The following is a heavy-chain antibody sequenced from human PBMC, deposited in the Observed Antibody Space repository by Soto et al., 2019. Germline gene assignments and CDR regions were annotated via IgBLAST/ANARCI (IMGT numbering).Heavy chain of an antibody. V-gene: IGHV3-74*01. D-gene: IGHD3-10*01. CDR2: INTDGGRT. J-gene: IGHJ5*02. CDR3: ARVKSGSYDWFDP. Sequence: PGGSLRLSCAASGFPFSSYWMHWVRQAPGKGLMWVSRINTDGGRTTYADSVKGRFAISRDNAKNTVYLQMNSLRAEDTAVYYCARVKSGSYDWFDPWGQGTLVTVSS. CDR1: GFPFSSYW.